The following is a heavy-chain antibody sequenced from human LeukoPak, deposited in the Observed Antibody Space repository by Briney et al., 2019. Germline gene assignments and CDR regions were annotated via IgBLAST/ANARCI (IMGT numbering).Heavy chain of an antibody. V-gene: IGHV3-66*01. J-gene: IGHJ4*02. CDR1: GFTVSSNY. CDR3: ARDHIGGYSSGTLGY. CDR2: IYSGGST. Sequence: GGSLRLSCAASGFTVSSNYMSWVRQAPGKGLEWVSVIYSGGSTYYADSVKDRFTISRGNSKNTLYLQMNSLRAEDTAVYYCARDHIGGYSSGTLGYWGQGTLVTVSS. D-gene: IGHD6-19*01.